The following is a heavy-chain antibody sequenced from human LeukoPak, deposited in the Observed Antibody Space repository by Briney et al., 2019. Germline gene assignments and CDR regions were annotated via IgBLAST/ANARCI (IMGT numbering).Heavy chain of an antibody. Sequence: GRSLRLSCADSGFTFSNYAMHWVRQAPGKGLEWVSTISRSAATIYYSDSVKGRFTISRDNAKNSLYLQMNSLRAEDTAVYYCARVGVLSSSWLLYWGQGTLVTVSS. J-gene: IGHJ4*02. D-gene: IGHD6-13*01. V-gene: IGHV3-48*03. CDR2: ISRSAATI. CDR1: GFTFSNYA. CDR3: ARVGVLSSSWLLY.